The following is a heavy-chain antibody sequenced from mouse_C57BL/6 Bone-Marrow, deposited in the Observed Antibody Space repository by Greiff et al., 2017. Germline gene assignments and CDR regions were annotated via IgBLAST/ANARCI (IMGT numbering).Heavy chain of an antibody. CDR1: GFTFSSYG. CDR2: ISSGGSYT. CDR3: ARRGYSFPFAC. D-gene: IGHD2-12*01. J-gene: IGHJ3*01. Sequence: EVQRVESGGDLVKPGGSLKLSCAASGFTFSSYGMSWVRQTPDKRLEWVATISSGGSYTYYPDSVKGRFTISRDNAKNTLYLQMSSLKSEDTAMYYCARRGYSFPFACWGQGIPVTDSA. V-gene: IGHV5-6*01.